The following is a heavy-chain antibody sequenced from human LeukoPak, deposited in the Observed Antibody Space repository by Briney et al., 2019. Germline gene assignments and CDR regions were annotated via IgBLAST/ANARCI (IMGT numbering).Heavy chain of an antibody. V-gene: IGHV4-30-4*01. Sequence: PSETLSLTCTVSGGSISSGFSYWSWIRQPPGKGLEWIGYIYHSGSSYYNPSLKSRVSMSVDTSKNRFSLKLSSVTAADTAVYYCARGNMVRGVIRLDYWGQGTLVTVSS. D-gene: IGHD3-10*01. CDR3: ARGNMVRGVIRLDY. CDR2: IYHSGSS. CDR1: GGSISSGFSY. J-gene: IGHJ4*02.